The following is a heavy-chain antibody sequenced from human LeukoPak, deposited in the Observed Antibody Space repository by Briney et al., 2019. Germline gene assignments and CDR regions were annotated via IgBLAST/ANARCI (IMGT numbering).Heavy chain of an antibody. CDR3: AVQLEMGDWLDP. Sequence: GASVKVSCKASGYTFTGHYMHWVRQAPGQGLEWMGWINPNSGGTNYAQKFQGRVTMTRDTSISTAYMELSRLRPDDTAVYYCAVQLEMGDWLDPWGQGTLVTVSS. J-gene: IGHJ5*02. V-gene: IGHV1-2*02. CDR2: INPNSGGT. CDR1: GYTFTGHY. D-gene: IGHD1-1*01.